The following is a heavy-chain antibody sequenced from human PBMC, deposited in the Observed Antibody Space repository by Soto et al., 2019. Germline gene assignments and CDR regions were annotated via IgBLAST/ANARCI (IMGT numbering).Heavy chain of an antibody. CDR3: ARGVLA. CDR1: CGSVNRGGYC. CDR2: LSPSGSP. J-gene: IGHJ5*02. V-gene: IGHV4-30-2*01. D-gene: IGHD2-8*01. Sequence: QVQLQESGSRLVSPAQTLALTCSVSCGSVNRGGYCWGWIRQPPGKGLEWIGFLSPSGSPAYNPSLKSRVTISVDRSNNQISLELSSVTAADTAAYYCARGVLAWAPGPLVTVSS.